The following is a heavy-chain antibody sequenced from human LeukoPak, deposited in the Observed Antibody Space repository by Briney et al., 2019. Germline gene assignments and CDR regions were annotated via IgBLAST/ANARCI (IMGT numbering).Heavy chain of an antibody. CDR3: ARGVRYCTNGVCSRYFDY. Sequence: NPSQTLSLTCTVSGGSISSGGYYWSWIRQHPGKGPEWIGYIYYSGSTYYNPSLKSRVTISVDTSKNQFSLKLSSVTAADTAVYYCARGVRYCTNGVCSRYFDYWGQGTLVTVSS. J-gene: IGHJ4*02. V-gene: IGHV4-31*03. CDR2: IYYSGST. CDR1: GGSISSGGYY. D-gene: IGHD2-8*01.